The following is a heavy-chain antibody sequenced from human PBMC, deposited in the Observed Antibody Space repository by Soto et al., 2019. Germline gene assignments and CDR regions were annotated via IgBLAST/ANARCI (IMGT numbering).Heavy chain of an antibody. Sequence: PSETLSLTCSVSNGSISGFCWTWIRQPPGKILEWIGYIHYSGRTDYNPSLTSRATMSVDTSKNQFSLNLKSITTADTAVYYCVRVGVGIGNHFDSWGRGTMVTV. CDR3: VRVGVGIGNHFDS. V-gene: IGHV4-59*12. CDR1: NGSISGFC. J-gene: IGHJ4*02. D-gene: IGHD1-26*01. CDR2: IHYSGRT.